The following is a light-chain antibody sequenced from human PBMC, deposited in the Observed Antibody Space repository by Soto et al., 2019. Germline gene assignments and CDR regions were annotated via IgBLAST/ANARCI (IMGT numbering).Light chain of an antibody. V-gene: IGKV2-28*01. CDR1: QTLLQSKGYKN. J-gene: IGKJ5*01. Sequence: VVRQKTNSLPGTPGEAGSISCRASQTLLQSKGYKNLDWYLLKPGQSPQHLIYLGSNRASGVPDRFSGSGSGTDFTLKISRVEAEDVGVYYCMQALQTPPAFGQGTRLEIK. CDR3: MQALQTPPA. CDR2: LGS.